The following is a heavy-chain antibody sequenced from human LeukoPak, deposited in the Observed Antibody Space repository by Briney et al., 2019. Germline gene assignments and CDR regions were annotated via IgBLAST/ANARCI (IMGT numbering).Heavy chain of an antibody. J-gene: IGHJ4*02. CDR1: GYTFTGYY. V-gene: IGHV1-2*02. D-gene: IGHD3-10*01. CDR3: ARAPMVRGVNNDY. CDR2: INPNSGGT. Sequence: GASVKVSCKASGYTFTGYYMHWVRQAPGQGLEWMGWINPNSGGTNYAQKFQGRVTMTRDTSISTAYMELSRLRSDDTAVYYCARAPMVRGVNNDYWGQGTLVTVSS.